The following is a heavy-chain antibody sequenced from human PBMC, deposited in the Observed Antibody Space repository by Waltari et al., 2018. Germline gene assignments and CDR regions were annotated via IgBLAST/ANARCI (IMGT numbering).Heavy chain of an antibody. D-gene: IGHD1-26*01. CDR3: VKGLLEGARELVGLDI. J-gene: IGHJ3*02. CDR2: ILSNARET. CDR1: GFTFSTYW. Sequence: EVQLVESGGGLVQSGGSLRLSCAASGFTFSTYWMHWVRQAPGQGLEWVFRILSNARETTYAYSVKGRFSISRDNAKSTLYLQMTSRGAEDTAVYFCVKGLLEGARELVGLDIWGQGTMVTVSS. V-gene: IGHV3-74*01.